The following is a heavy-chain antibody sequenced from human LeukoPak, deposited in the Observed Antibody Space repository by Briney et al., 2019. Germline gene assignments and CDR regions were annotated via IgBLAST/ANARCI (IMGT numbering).Heavy chain of an antibody. CDR3: AKFLPQTYYDILTGYYNFDY. J-gene: IGHJ4*02. CDR1: GFTFSSYA. Sequence: PGGSLRLSCAASGFTFSSYAVSWVRQAPGKGLEWVSAISGSGGSTYYADSVKGRFTISRDNSKNTLYLQMNSLRAEDTAVYYCAKFLPQTYYDILTGYYNFDYWGQGTLVTVSS. V-gene: IGHV3-23*01. CDR2: ISGSGGST. D-gene: IGHD3-9*01.